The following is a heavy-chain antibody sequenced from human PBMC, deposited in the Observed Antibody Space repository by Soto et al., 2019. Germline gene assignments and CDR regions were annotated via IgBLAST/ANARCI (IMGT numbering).Heavy chain of an antibody. CDR2: ISYDGINK. CDR3: ARDLGVDTAMALDY. D-gene: IGHD5-18*01. V-gene: IGHV3-30-3*01. J-gene: IGHJ4*02. Sequence: GGSLRLSCAASGFTFSSYAMHWVRQAPGKGLEWVAVISYDGINKYYADSVKGRFTISRDNSKNTLYLQMNSLRAEDTAVYYCARDLGVDTAMALDYWGQGTLVTVSS. CDR1: GFTFSSYA.